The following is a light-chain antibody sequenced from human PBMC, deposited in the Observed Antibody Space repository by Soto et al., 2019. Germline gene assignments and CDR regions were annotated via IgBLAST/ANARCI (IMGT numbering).Light chain of an antibody. CDR2: GAS. J-gene: IGKJ1*01. CDR1: QIVTSSF. CDR3: QQYGSSPGT. V-gene: IGKV3-20*01. Sequence: EIVLTQSPGTLSLSPGERATLSGRASQIVTSSFLAWYQQKPGQAPSLLIFGASSRATGIPDRFSGSGSGTDFTLTISGLEPEDFAVYYCQQYGSSPGTFGQGTKVDI.